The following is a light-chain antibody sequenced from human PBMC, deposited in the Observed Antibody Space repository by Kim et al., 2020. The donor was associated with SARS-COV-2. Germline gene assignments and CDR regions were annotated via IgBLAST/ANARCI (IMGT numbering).Light chain of an antibody. Sequence: TVTISCPRRSGSIASNYVQWYQQRPGSSPTTVIYEDKQRPSGVPDRFAGSIDSSSNSASLTISGLKTEDEADYYCQSYDSSNPWVFGGGTKLTVL. V-gene: IGLV6-57*01. J-gene: IGLJ3*02. CDR3: QSYDSSNPWV. CDR2: EDK. CDR1: SGSIASNY.